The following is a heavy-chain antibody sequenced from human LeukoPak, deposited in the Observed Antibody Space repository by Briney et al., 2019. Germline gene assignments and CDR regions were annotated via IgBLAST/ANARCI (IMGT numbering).Heavy chain of an antibody. Sequence: GGSLRLSCAASGFSFSTYSMSWVRQAPGKGLEWVSSISTTSSYIYYADSVKGRFTISRDNAKNSLYLQMNSLRAEDTAVYYCARDKEVTGTTRGIFDIWGQGTMVTVSS. CDR1: GFSFSTYS. CDR2: ISTTSSYI. V-gene: IGHV3-21*01. CDR3: ARDKEVTGTTRGIFDI. D-gene: IGHD1-20*01. J-gene: IGHJ3*02.